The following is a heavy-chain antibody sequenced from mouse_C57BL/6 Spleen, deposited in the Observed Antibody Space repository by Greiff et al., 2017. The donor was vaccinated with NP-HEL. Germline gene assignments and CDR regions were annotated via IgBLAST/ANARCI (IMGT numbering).Heavy chain of an antibody. Sequence: QVQLKQSGPGLVQPSQSLSITCTVSGFSLTSYGVHWVRQSPGKGLEWLGVIWRGGSTDYNAAFMSRLSITKDNSKSQVFFKMNSLQADDTAIYYCAKKGDGYYEDYAMDYWGQGTSVTVSS. D-gene: IGHD2-3*01. CDR2: IWRGGST. CDR1: GFSLTSYG. V-gene: IGHV2-5*01. J-gene: IGHJ4*01. CDR3: AKKGDGYYEDYAMDY.